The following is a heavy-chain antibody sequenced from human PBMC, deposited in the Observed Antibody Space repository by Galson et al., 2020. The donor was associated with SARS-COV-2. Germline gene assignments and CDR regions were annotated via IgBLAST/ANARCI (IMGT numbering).Heavy chain of an antibody. CDR3: ARETDDESSSWYDY. CDR2: ISYDGTTI. D-gene: IGHD3-22*01. CDR1: GFTFSSSA. V-gene: IGHV3-30*04. Sequence: QLGESLQISCAASGFTFSSSAMHWVRQATGKGLEWVAIISYDGTTIYKSASVKGRFTISRDISKNILYLQMNRLRPEDTGVYYCARETDDESSSWYDYWGQGTLVTVSP. J-gene: IGHJ4*02.